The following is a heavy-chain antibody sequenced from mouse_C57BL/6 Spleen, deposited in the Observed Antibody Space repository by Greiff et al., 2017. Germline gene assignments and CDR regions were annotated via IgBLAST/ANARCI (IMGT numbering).Heavy chain of an antibody. Sequence: QVQLKQPGAELVKPGASVKLSCKASGYTFTSYWMHWVKQRPGQGLEWIGMIHPNSGSTNYNEKFKSKATLTVDKSSSTAYMQLSSLTSEDSAVCYCARGGDGAWFAYWGQRTLVTVSA. V-gene: IGHV1-64*01. CDR3: ARGGDGAWFAY. CDR1: GYTFTSYW. CDR2: IHPNSGST. J-gene: IGHJ3*01. D-gene: IGHD3-3*01.